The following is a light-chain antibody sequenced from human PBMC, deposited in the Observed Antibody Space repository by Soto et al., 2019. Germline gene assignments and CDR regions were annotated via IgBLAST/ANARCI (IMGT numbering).Light chain of an antibody. CDR1: QSVSSN. CDR2: GAS. V-gene: IGKV3-15*01. CDR3: QQRNIWPPVT. J-gene: IGKJ5*01. Sequence: IVITHSPATLSVSPWERATLSFRSSQSVSSNLAWYQQKPGQAPRLLIYGASTRATGIPARFSGSGSGTEFTLTISSLQSEDFAVYYCQQRNIWPPVTFGQGTRLEI.